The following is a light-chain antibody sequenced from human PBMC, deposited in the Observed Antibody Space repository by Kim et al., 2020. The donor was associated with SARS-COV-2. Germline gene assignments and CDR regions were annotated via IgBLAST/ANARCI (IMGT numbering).Light chain of an antibody. CDR3: QQYNTYPLT. CDR1: QIISTW. J-gene: IGKJ4*01. CDR2: KAF. Sequence: DIQMTQSPSTLSASVGDRVTITCRASQIISTWLAWYQQKPGKAPNLLIYKAFSLESGVPSRFSGSGSGTEFTLTISSLQPDDFATYYCQQYNTYPLTFGGGTKLEI. V-gene: IGKV1-5*03.